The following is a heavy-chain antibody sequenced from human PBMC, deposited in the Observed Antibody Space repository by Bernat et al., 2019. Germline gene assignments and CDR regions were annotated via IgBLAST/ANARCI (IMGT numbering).Heavy chain of an antibody. CDR2: ISYDGSNK. Sequence: QVQLVESGGGVVQPGRSLRLSCAASGFTFSSYAMHWVRQAPGKGLEWVAVISYDGSNKYYADSVKGRFTISRDNSKNTLYLQMNSLRAEDTAVYYCARDRGWTARFDYWGQGTLVTVSS. J-gene: IGHJ4*02. CDR1: GFTFSSYA. CDR3: ARDRGWTARFDY. V-gene: IGHV3-30*01. D-gene: IGHD6-19*01.